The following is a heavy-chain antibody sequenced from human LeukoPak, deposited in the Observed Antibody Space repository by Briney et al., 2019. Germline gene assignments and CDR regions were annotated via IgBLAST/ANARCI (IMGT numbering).Heavy chain of an antibody. CDR1: GFTLTWHV. J-gene: IGHJ4*02. V-gene: IGHV3-64D*06. CDR2: IHHNGEMT. Sequence: GGSLRLSCAASGFTLTWHVMHWARQAPGKALEYVSFIHHNGEMTSYAESVRGRFTVSRDNSKNTLFLELSSLRTDDTAVYYCVRDMSGKYSFDYWGQGTLVIVST. D-gene: IGHD1-26*01. CDR3: VRDMSGKYSFDY.